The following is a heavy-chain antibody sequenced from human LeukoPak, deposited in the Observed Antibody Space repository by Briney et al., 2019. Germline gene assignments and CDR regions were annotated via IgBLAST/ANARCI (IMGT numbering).Heavy chain of an antibody. D-gene: IGHD3-3*01. Sequence: SETLSLTCAVYGGSFSDYYWSWIRQTPGKGLEWIGEINHSGSTSYNSSLKSRVTISVDTSKNQFSLKLSSVTAADTAVYYCASFGVEGITIFGVVPNPSWGQGTLVTVSS. CDR2: INHSGST. CDR3: ASFGVEGITIFGVVPNPS. V-gene: IGHV4-34*01. J-gene: IGHJ4*02. CDR1: GGSFSDYY.